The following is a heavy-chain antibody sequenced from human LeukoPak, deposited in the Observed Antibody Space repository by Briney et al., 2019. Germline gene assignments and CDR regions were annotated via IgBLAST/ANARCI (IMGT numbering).Heavy chain of an antibody. J-gene: IGHJ1*01. Sequence: PSETLSLTCTVSGGSIRSSYYYWGWIRQPPGKGLEWIAYIYHSASTNYNPSLQSRVTISVDTSKNQFSLNLNSVTAADTAVYYCARGGAARLHFQNWGQGTLVTVSS. D-gene: IGHD6-6*01. CDR2: IYHSAST. CDR3: ARGGAARLHFQN. V-gene: IGHV4-61*05. CDR1: GGSIRSSYYY.